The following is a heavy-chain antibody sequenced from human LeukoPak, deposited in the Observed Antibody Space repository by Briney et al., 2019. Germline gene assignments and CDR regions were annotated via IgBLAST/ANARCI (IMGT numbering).Heavy chain of an antibody. CDR1: GGSISSYY. D-gene: IGHD1-20*01. J-gene: IGHJ4*02. V-gene: IGHV4-59*01. Sequence: SETLSLTCTVSGGSISSYYWSWIRQPPGKGLEWIGYIYYSGSTNYNPSLKSRVTISVDTSKNQFSLKLSSVTAADTAVYYCARVNNWSDGIDYWGQGTLVTVSS. CDR2: IYYSGST. CDR3: ARVNNWSDGIDY.